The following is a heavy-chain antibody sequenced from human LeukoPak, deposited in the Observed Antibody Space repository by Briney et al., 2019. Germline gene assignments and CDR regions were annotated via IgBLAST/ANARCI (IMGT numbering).Heavy chain of an antibody. CDR2: ISGSGDNT. Sequence: GGSLRLSCVGTGFSFSSFSMNWVRQAPGKGLEWVSSISGSGDNTYYAESVKGRFTISRDNSKNTLFLQMNSLRAEDTAVFYCAKRSGYTTGWFFDFWGQGTLVTVSS. CDR1: GFSFSSFS. D-gene: IGHD6-19*01. CDR3: AKRSGYTTGWFFDF. J-gene: IGHJ4*02. V-gene: IGHV3-23*01.